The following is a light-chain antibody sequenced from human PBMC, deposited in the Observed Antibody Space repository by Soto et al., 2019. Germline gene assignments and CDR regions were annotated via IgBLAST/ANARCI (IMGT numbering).Light chain of an antibody. V-gene: IGLV3-21*02. J-gene: IGLJ1*01. CDR2: DDH. Sequence: SYELTQPPSVSVDPGQTARISCGGDNIGTKSVHWYQQKPGQAPVLVIYDDHDRPSGIPERFSGSNSGNTATLTITRVEAGDEADYYCQVWDSSSDHYVFAAGTKV. CDR1: NIGTKS. CDR3: QVWDSSSDHYV.